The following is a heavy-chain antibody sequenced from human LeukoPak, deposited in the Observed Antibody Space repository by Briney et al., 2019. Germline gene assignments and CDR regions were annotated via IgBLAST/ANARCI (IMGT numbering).Heavy chain of an antibody. Sequence: GGSLRLSCAASGFIFINYDMHWVRQAPGKGLEWVAVISYDGSKKYYADSVKGRFTISRDNSKSTLYLQMNSLRAEDTAVYYCTKDHYYGSGSPQYWGQGTQVTVSS. V-gene: IGHV3-30*18. D-gene: IGHD3-10*01. CDR2: ISYDGSKK. CDR1: GFIFINYD. CDR3: TKDHYYGSGSPQY. J-gene: IGHJ4*02.